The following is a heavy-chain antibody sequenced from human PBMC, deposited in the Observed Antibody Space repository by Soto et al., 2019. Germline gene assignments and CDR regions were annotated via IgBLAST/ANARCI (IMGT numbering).Heavy chain of an antibody. Sequence: GGSLRLSCAASGFTFDSHAMSWVRQAPGKGLEWVSGIGGSGGTAYYAHSVKGRFTISRDNSKNTLYLHMNSLRAEDTAMYYCAKDRLSSPCTWFDSWGQGTLVTVSS. CDR1: GFTFDSHA. D-gene: IGHD5-12*01. V-gene: IGHV3-23*01. J-gene: IGHJ5*01. CDR3: AKDRLSSPCTWFDS. CDR2: IGGSGGTA.